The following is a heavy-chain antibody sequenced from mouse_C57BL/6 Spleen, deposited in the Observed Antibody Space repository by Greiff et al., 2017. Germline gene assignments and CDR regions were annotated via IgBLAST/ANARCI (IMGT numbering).Heavy chain of an antibody. V-gene: IGHV2-9-1*01. CDR1: GFSLTSYA. CDR2: IWTGGGT. D-gene: IGHD1-1*01. CDR3: ARAITTVVAPYWYFDV. Sequence: VQVVESGPGLVAPSQSLSITCTVSGFSLTSYAISWVRQPPGKGLEWLGVIWTGGGTNYNSALKSRLSISKDNSKSQVFLKMNSLQTDDTARYYCARAITTVVAPYWYFDVGGTGTTVTVSS. J-gene: IGHJ1*03.